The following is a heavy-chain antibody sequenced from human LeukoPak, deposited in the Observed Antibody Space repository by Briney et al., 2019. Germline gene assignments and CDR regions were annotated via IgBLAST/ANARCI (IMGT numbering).Heavy chain of an antibody. Sequence: NPGGSLRLSCAASGFTFSSYSMNWVRQAPGKGLEWVSSITRSNYIYYADSVKGRFTISRDNAKNSLYLQMNSLRVEDTAVYYCARVRVVATAFDAFDIWGQGTLVTVSS. CDR1: GFTFSSYS. D-gene: IGHD2-21*02. CDR2: ITRSNYI. CDR3: ARVRVVATAFDAFDI. V-gene: IGHV3-21*06. J-gene: IGHJ3*02.